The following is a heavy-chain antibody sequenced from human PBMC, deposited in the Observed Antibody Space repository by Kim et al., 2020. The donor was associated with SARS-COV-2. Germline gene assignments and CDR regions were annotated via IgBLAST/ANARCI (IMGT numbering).Heavy chain of an antibody. CDR2: VSSDGSNE. V-gene: IGHV3-30-3*01. Sequence: GGSLRLSCAASGFTFSRYAMNWVRQAPGKGLQWVTVVSSDGSNEYYAASMKGRFTISRDNSKNTLYLQMDSLRPEDTAVYYCARGPPRGSSSPFDYWGQGTLVTVSS. D-gene: IGHD6-6*01. CDR1: GFTFSRYA. J-gene: IGHJ4*02. CDR3: ARGPPRGSSSPFDY.